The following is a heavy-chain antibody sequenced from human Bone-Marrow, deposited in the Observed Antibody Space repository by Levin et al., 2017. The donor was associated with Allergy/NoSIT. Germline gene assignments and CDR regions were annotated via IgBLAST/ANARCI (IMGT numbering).Heavy chain of an antibody. D-gene: IGHD3-9*01. V-gene: IGHV3-74*01. CDR3: ARSAGSPGHLTGYYNDY. CDR2: IDRDGSSI. J-gene: IGHJ4*02. CDR1: GFTFSSYW. Sequence: SCAASGFTFSSYWMHWVRQAPGKGLVWVSRIDRDGSSISYADSVKGRFTISRDNAKNMLYLQMNSLRGEDTAVYYCARSAGSPGHLTGYYNDYWGQGTLVTVSS.